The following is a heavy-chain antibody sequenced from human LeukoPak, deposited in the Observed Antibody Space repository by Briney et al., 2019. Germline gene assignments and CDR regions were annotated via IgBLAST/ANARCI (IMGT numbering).Heavy chain of an antibody. Sequence: GGSLRLPCAASGFTFSTHAMTWVRQTPGKGLEWVSSIGGSGGGTYYADSVKGRFTISKDNSKNTLFLHINNLRAEDTAVYYCANYSIGATYAAEGWFDSWGQGTLVTVSS. CDR1: GFTFSTHA. V-gene: IGHV3-23*01. CDR2: IGGSGGGT. CDR3: ANYSIGATYAAEGWFDS. D-gene: IGHD4-11*01. J-gene: IGHJ5*01.